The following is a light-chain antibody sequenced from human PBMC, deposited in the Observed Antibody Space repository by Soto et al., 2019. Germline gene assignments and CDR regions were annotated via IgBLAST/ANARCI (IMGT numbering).Light chain of an antibody. J-gene: IGKJ1*01. CDR3: QHDGRSKWT. CDR1: QSISNVY. Sequence: EVVLTQSRGTLSLSPGERATLSCRASQSISNVYLAWYQQKPGQAPRLLMYGASTRPTGIPDRFSGSGSGTDFTLTISRLEPEDFAVYYCQHDGRSKWTFGQGTKVEIK. CDR2: GAS. V-gene: IGKV3-20*01.